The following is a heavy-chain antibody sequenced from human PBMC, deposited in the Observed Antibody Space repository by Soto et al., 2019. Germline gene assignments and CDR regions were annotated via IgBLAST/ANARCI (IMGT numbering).Heavy chain of an antibody. CDR2: IYYSGST. V-gene: IGHV4-59*01. J-gene: IGHJ5*02. D-gene: IGHD3-10*02. CDR3: GRDQSGTGYYVDWFDP. Sequence: SETLSLTCTVSGGSISSYYWSWIRKPPGKGLEWIGYIYYSGSTNYNPSLKSRVTIPVDTSKNQFPLKLSSVPAADTAVYFCGRDQSGTGYYVDWFDPWGQGTLVTVSS. CDR1: GGSISSYY.